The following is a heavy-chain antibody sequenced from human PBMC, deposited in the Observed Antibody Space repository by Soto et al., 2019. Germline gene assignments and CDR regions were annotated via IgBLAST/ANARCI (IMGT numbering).Heavy chain of an antibody. D-gene: IGHD6-19*01. CDR3: ARGAGITVPGTSFDY. CDR1: GFTFSSHS. J-gene: IGHJ4*02. Sequence: QVQLVESGGGVAQPGRSLRLSCAASGFTFSSHSMHWVRQAPGKGLEWVAVIAFDGSYKYYADSVKGRFTISRDNSKNTLYLQMNSLGAEDTAVYYCARGAGITVPGTSFDYWGQGTLVTVSS. V-gene: IGHV3-30-3*01. CDR2: IAFDGSYK.